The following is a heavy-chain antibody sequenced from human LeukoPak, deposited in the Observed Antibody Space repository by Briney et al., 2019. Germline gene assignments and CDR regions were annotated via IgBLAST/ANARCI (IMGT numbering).Heavy chain of an antibody. D-gene: IGHD3-22*01. J-gene: IGHJ4*02. CDR2: IYYSGST. CDR1: GGSISSGDYY. V-gene: IGHV4-30-4*08. Sequence: SQTLSLTCTVSGGSISSGDYYWSWIRQPPGKGLEWIGYIYYSGSTYNNPSLKSRVTISVDTSKNQFSLKLSSVTAADTAVYYCARGLPDYYDSSGYDYWGQGTLVTVSS. CDR3: ARGLPDYYDSSGYDY.